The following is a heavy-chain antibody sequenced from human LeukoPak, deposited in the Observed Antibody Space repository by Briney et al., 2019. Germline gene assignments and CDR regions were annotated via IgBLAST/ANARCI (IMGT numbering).Heavy chain of an antibody. CDR1: GFTFSTYW. Sequence: GGSLRLPCAASGFTFSTYWMAWVRQAPGKGLEWVANPKGDESAGHQADSVKGRFTISRNNAQNSVYLQMSRLRGEDTAVYYCARDVGGSLDYWGQGTLVTVSS. V-gene: IGHV3-7*01. D-gene: IGHD1-26*01. J-gene: IGHJ4*02. CDR3: ARDVGGSLDY. CDR2: PKGDESAG.